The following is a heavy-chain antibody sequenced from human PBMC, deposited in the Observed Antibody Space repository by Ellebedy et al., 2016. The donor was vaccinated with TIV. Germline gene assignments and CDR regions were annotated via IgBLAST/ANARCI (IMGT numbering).Heavy chain of an antibody. D-gene: IGHD6-19*01. CDR2: ISSSSSTI. J-gene: IGHJ4*02. CDR1: GFTFSSYS. CDR3: ARDHSAYSSGWTRY. Sequence: GGSLRLXXAASGFTFSSYSMNWVRQAPGKGLEWVSYISSSSSTIYYADSVKGRFTISRDNAKNSLYLQMNSLRAEDTAVYYCARDHSAYSSGWTRYWGQGTLVTVSS. V-gene: IGHV3-48*04.